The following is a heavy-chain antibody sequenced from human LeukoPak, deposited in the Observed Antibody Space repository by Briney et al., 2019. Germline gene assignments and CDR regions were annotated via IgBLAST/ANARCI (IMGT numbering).Heavy chain of an antibody. V-gene: IGHV4-4*07. J-gene: IGHJ6*03. CDR1: GGSFSGYY. CDR2: IYTSGST. Sequence: SETLSLTCAVYGGSFSGYYWSWIRQPAGKGLEWIGRIYTSGSTNYNPSLKSRVTMSVDTSKNQFSLKLSSVTAADTAVYYCARDDYYYYYYMDVWGKGTTVTVSS. CDR3: ARDDYYYYYYMDV.